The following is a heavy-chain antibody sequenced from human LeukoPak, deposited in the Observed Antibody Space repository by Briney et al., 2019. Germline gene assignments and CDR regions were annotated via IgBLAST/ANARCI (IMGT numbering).Heavy chain of an antibody. CDR3: ARVGTPTAPPPPPLIDY. D-gene: IGHD3-10*01. J-gene: IGHJ4*02. V-gene: IGHV4-59*01. Sequence: SETLSLTCTVSGGSISSYYWSWIRQPPGKGLEWIGYFYYSGSANYNPSLKSRVTISVDRSKNQLSLKLSSVTAADTAVYYCARVGTPTAPPPPPLIDYWGQGTLVTVSS. CDR1: GGSISSYY. CDR2: FYYSGSA.